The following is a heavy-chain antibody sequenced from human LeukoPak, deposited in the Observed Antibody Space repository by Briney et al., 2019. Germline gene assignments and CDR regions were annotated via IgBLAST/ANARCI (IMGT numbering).Heavy chain of an antibody. J-gene: IGHJ4*02. CDR3: ARGRAAYGGNSGGFDY. Sequence: PGGSLRLSCAASGFTFSSYAMHWVRQAPGKGLEWVAVISYDGSNKYYADSVKGRFTISRDNSKNTLYLQMNSLRAEDTAVYYCARGRAAYGGNSGGFDYWGQGTLVTVSS. CDR2: ISYDGSNK. CDR1: GFTFSSYA. D-gene: IGHD4-23*01. V-gene: IGHV3-30-3*01.